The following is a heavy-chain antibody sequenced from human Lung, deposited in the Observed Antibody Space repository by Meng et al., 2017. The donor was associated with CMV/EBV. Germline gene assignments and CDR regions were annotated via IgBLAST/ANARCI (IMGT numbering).Heavy chain of an antibody. D-gene: IGHD3-16*01. J-gene: IGHJ6*01. Sequence: SXXVSXKASGGTFSSYAISWVRQAPGQGLEWMGGIIPIFGTANYAQKFQGRVTITTDESTSTAYMELSSLRSEDTAVYYCARFVYRPPHYYYGMDVWGPGNTV. CDR3: ARFVYRPPHYYYGMDV. CDR1: GGTFSSYA. V-gene: IGHV1-69*05. CDR2: IIPIFGTA.